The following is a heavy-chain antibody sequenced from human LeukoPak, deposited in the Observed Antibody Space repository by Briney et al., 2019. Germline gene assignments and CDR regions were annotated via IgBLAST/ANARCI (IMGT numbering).Heavy chain of an antibody. CDR2: IYYSGST. V-gene: IGHV4-59*08. CDR3: AGQIYYYDSSGYGPGYYGMDV. CDR1: GGSVSSYY. Sequence: SETLSLTCTVSGGSVSSYYWSWIRQPPGKGLEWIAYIYYSGSTNYNPSLKSRVTISVDTSKNQFSLKLSSVTAADTAVYYCAGQIYYYDSSGYGPGYYGMDVWGQGTTVTVSS. D-gene: IGHD3-22*01. J-gene: IGHJ6*02.